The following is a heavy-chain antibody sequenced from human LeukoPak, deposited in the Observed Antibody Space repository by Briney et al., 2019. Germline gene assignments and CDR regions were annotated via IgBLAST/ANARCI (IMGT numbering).Heavy chain of an antibody. CDR3: ARERSGYYEGPRGGYYYYYMDV. Sequence: SETLSLTCTVSGYSISSGYYWGWIRQPPGKGLEWIGSIHHGGTTYYNPSLKSPVTISVDTSKNQFSLKLSSVTAADTAVYYCARERSGYYEGPRGGYYYYYMDVWGKGTTVTVSS. D-gene: IGHD3-3*01. J-gene: IGHJ6*03. CDR2: IHHGGTT. CDR1: GYSISSGYY. V-gene: IGHV4-38-2*02.